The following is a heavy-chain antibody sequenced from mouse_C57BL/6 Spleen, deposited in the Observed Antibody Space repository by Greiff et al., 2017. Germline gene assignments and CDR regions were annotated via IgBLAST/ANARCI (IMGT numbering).Heavy chain of an antibody. D-gene: IGHD2-12*01. CDR3: ARTYYSLHYCDY. J-gene: IGHJ2*01. Sequence: EVKLVESGPVLVKPGASVKMSCKASGYTFTDYYMNWVKQSHGKSLEWIGVINPYNGGTSYNQKFKGKATLTVDKSSSTAYMELNSLTSEDSAVYYCARTYYSLHYCDYWGQGTTLTVSS. V-gene: IGHV1-19*01. CDR2: INPYNGGT. CDR1: GYTFTDYY.